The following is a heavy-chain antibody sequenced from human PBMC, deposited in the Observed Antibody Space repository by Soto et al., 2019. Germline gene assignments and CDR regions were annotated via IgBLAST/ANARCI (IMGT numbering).Heavy chain of an antibody. CDR1: GFAVSANY. V-gene: IGHV3-66*01. Sequence: EAHLVGSGGGLVQPGGSLRLSCAASGFAVSANYLSWVRQAPGKGLEWVSLIYSGGDTDYADSVRGRFTISRDNSKNTLYLQMNSLKAEDMAVYYCATRMTTAPYWGQGARVNVSS. J-gene: IGHJ4*02. CDR2: IYSGGDT. D-gene: IGHD4-17*01. CDR3: ATRMTTAPY.